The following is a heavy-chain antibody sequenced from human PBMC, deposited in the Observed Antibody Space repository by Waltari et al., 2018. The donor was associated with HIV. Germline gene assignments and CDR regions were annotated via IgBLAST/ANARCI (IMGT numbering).Heavy chain of an antibody. CDR2: IYYSGST. CDR1: GGSISSGDYY. Sequence: QVQLQESGPGLVKPSQTLSLPCTVSGGSISSGDYYWSWIRQPPGKGLEWIGYIYYSGSTYYNPSLKSRVTISVDTSKNKFSLKLSSVTAADTAVYYCARDNWFGETGPYYGMDVWGQGTTVIVSS. D-gene: IGHD3-10*01. CDR3: ARDNWFGETGPYYGMDV. J-gene: IGHJ6*02. V-gene: IGHV4-30-4*01.